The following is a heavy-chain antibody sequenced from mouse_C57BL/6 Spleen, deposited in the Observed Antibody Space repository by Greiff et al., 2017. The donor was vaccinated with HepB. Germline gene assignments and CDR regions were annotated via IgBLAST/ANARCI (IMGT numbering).Heavy chain of an antibody. Sequence: VQLQQSGPELVKPGASVKISCKASGYSFTGYYMNWVKQSPEKSLEWIGEINPSTGGTTYNQKFKAKATLTVDKSSSTAYMQLKSLTSEDSAVYYCARAGYYGSSPHFDYWGQGTTLTVSS. CDR3: ARAGYYGSSPHFDY. D-gene: IGHD1-1*01. CDR2: INPSTGGT. J-gene: IGHJ2*01. CDR1: GYSFTGYY. V-gene: IGHV1-42*01.